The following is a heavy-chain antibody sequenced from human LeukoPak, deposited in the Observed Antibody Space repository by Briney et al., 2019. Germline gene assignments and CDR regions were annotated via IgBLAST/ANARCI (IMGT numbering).Heavy chain of an antibody. CDR2: ISSSGSTI. J-gene: IGHJ4*02. V-gene: IGHV3-11*01. D-gene: IGHD3-10*01. Sequence: PGGSLRLSCAASGFTFSSYAMSWIRQAPGKGLEWVSYISSSGSTIYYADSVKGRFTISRDNAKNSLYLQMNSLRAEDTAVYYCARVGHFTMVRGAFGYWGQGTLVTVSS. CDR3: ARVGHFTMVRGAFGY. CDR1: GFTFSSYA.